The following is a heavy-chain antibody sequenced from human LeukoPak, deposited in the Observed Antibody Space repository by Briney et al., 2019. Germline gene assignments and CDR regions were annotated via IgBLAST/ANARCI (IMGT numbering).Heavy chain of an antibody. CDR3: ARSGSWYPPAYYYYYYMDV. D-gene: IGHD6-13*01. CDR1: GYTFTGYY. J-gene: IGHJ6*03. V-gene: IGHV1-2*02. Sequence: PGASVKVSCKASGYTFTGYYMHWVRQAPGQGLEWMGWINPNSGGTNYAQKFQGRVTMTRDTSISTAYMELSRLRSDDTAVYYCARSGSWYPPAYYYYYYMDVWGKGTTVTVSS. CDR2: INPNSGGT.